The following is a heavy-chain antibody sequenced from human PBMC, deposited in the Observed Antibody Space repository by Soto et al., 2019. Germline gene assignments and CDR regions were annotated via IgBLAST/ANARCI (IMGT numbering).Heavy chain of an antibody. J-gene: IGHJ6*02. Sequence: PGGSLRLSCAASRFSFSTYAMNWVRQAPGKGLEWVSAISNDGGSTYYADSVKGRLTISRDNSKNTLFLQMSTLRAEDTAVYYCAKSGEVWPNYYYFPMDVWGQGTTVTVSS. CDR3: AKSGEVWPNYYYFPMDV. CDR1: RFSFSTYA. D-gene: IGHD3-16*01. V-gene: IGHV3-23*01. CDR2: ISNDGGST.